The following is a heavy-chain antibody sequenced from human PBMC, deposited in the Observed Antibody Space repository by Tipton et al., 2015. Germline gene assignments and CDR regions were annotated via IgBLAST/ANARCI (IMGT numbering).Heavy chain of an antibody. CDR3: VGGLSGYDPFDY. V-gene: IGHV4-38-2*01. J-gene: IGHJ4*02. Sequence: TLSLTCAVSGYSISSGYYWGWIRQPPGKGLEWIGSIYHSGSTYYNSSLKSRVTISVDTSKNQFSLKLTSVTAADTAVYYCVGGLSGYDPFDYWGQGALVTVSS. CDR1: GYSISSGYY. CDR2: IYHSGST. D-gene: IGHD5-12*01.